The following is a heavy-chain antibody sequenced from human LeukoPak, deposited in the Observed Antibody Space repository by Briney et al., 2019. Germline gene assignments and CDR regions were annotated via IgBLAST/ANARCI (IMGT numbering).Heavy chain of an antibody. CDR3: ARWDSSGYYYY. D-gene: IGHD3-22*01. J-gene: IGHJ4*02. CDR1: GGSISSYY. V-gene: IGHV4-59*01. Sequence: TTSETLSLTCTVSGGSISSYYWSWIRQPPGKGLEWIGYIYYSGSTNYNPSLKSRVTISVDTSKNQFSLKLSSVTAADTAVYYCARWDSSGYYYYWGQGTLVTVSS. CDR2: IYYSGST.